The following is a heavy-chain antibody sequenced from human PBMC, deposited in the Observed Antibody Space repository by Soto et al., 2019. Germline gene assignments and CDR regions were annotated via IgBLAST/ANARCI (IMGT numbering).Heavy chain of an antibody. CDR2: IWYDGSNK. CDR3: ARDPEYSSGWYGTYYYYGMDV. CDR1: GFTFSSYG. V-gene: IGHV3-33*01. D-gene: IGHD6-19*01. J-gene: IGHJ6*02. Sequence: GGSLRLSCAASGFTFSSYGMHWVRQAPGKGLEWVAVIWYDGSNKYYADSVKGRFTISRDNSKNTLYLQMNSPRAEDTAVYYCARDPEYSSGWYGTYYYYGMDVWGQGTTVTVSS.